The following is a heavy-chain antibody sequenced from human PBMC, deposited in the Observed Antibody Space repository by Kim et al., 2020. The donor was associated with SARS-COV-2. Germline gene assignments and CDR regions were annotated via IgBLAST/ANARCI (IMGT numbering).Heavy chain of an antibody. J-gene: IGHJ4*02. Sequence: SETLSLTCAVYGGSFSGYYWSRIRQPPGKGLEWIGEINHSGRTNYIPSLKSRVTISLGTSTNQFSLKLSSVTAADTAVYYCAGLLGYCSSTGCSKPFEYWGQGTLVTVSS. CDR1: GGSFSGYY. CDR2: INHSGRT. V-gene: IGHV4-34*01. D-gene: IGHD2-2*01. CDR3: AGLLGYCSSTGCSKPFEY.